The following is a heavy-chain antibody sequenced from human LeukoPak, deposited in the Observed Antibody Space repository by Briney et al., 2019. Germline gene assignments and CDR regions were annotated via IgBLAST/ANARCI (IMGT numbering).Heavy chain of an antibody. Sequence: SETLSLTCTVSGASIRSYYWSWIRQPAGKRLEWIGRIDNNGSTNYNPSLKSRVIMSLDTSNNQFYLKLNSVTAADTAIYYCARHFDSSGLDYWGQGTLVTVSS. V-gene: IGHV4-4*07. CDR1: GASIRSYY. J-gene: IGHJ4*02. D-gene: IGHD3-22*01. CDR2: IDNNGST. CDR3: ARHFDSSGLDY.